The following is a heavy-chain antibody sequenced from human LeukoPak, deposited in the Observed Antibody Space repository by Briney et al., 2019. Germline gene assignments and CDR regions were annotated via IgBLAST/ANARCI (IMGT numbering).Heavy chain of an antibody. V-gene: IGHV4-39*01. CDR1: GGSIRSSIHY. J-gene: IGHJ4*02. CDR2: IYYSGST. Sequence: PSETLSLTCTVSGGSIRSSIHYWGWIRQPPGKGLEWIGSIYYSGSTYYNPSLKSRVTISVDTSKNQFSLKLSSVTAADTAVYNCARRSSGNHFDYWGQGTLVTVSS. D-gene: IGHD1-26*01. CDR3: ARRSSGNHFDY.